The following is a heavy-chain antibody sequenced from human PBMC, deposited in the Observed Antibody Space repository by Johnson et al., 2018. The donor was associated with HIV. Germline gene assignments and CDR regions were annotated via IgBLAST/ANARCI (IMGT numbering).Heavy chain of an antibody. CDR3: AREGGSIAAAGKDAFDI. CDR1: GFSVRTYG. D-gene: IGHD6-13*01. CDR2: ISGSGGST. Sequence: VKLVESGGGVVQPGRSLRLSCAATGFSVRTYGMHWVRKAPGKGLEWVSAISGSGGSTYYADSVKGRFTISRDNSKNSLYLQMNSLRAEDTAVYYCAREGGSIAAAGKDAFDIWGQGTMVTVSS. J-gene: IGHJ3*02. V-gene: IGHV3-23*04.